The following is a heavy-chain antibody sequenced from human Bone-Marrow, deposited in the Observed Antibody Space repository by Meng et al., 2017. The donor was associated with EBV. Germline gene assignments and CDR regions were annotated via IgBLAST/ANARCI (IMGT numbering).Heavy chain of an antibody. CDR1: GSCTRTSGLG. CDR2: IYWDDDK. V-gene: IGHV2-5*02. CDR3: AHIDYGAIGDY. J-gene: IGHJ4*02. Sequence: SKGLGPTLAHPPRTLKLPCSLPGSCTRTSGLGVGWFSQPPGKALEWLALIYWDDDKRYSPSLKSRLTITKDTSKNQVVLTMTNMDPVDTATYYCAHIDYGAIGDYWGQGTLVTVSS. D-gene: IGHD4-17*01.